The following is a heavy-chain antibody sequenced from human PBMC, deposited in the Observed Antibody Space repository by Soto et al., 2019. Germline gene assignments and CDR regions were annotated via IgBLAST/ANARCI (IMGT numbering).Heavy chain of an antibody. J-gene: IGHJ4*02. CDR1: GASISSYY. D-gene: IGHD1-26*01. CDR3: ARHQNGSPHFDY. V-gene: IGHV4-59*01. Sequence: QVQLQESGPGLVKPSETLSLTCTVSGASISSYYWSWIRQPPGKGLEWVGFIFHSGSTNCNPSLKSRVLFSVDTSKNQFSLRLTSVTAADTAVYYCARHQNGSPHFDYWGQGILITVSS. CDR2: IFHSGST.